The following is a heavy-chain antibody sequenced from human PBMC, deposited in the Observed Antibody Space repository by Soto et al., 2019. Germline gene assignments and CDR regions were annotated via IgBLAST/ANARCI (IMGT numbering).Heavy chain of an antibody. CDR1: GFTFSNFD. D-gene: IGHD6-13*01. CDR3: ATGTAAPAH. CDR2: ISTSGGTT. Sequence: GSLVLSCTASGFTFSNFDMSWVRQAPGKGLEWVSVISTSGGTTYYADSVKGRFTSSRDNSKNTLYLQMTSLRAEDTAVYYCATGTAAPAHWGQGTLVTVYS. V-gene: IGHV3-23*01. J-gene: IGHJ1*01.